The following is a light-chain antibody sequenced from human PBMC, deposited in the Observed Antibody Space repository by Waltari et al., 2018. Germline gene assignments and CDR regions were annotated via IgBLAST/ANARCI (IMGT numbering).Light chain of an antibody. CDR2: ATS. CDR1: QGRSNY. V-gene: IGKV1-9*01. Sequence: DIQLTQSPSLLSASLGDRVTITCRASQGRSNYLAWYQQQPGKAPKLLISATSTLQSGVPLRFSGSGSGTEFTLTISDLQPEDFTTYYCQQLNSYSLITFGQGTRLEIK. J-gene: IGKJ5*01. CDR3: QQLNSYSLIT.